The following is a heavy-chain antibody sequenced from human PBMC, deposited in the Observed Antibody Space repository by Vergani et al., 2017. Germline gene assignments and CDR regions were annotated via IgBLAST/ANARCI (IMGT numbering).Heavy chain of an antibody. D-gene: IGHD2-15*01. CDR2: IKQDGSEK. CDR3: ARGGQWLYCSGGSCYSGWFDP. J-gene: IGHJ5*02. V-gene: IGHV3-7*01. Sequence: VQLVESGGGLVKPGGSLRLSCAASGFTFSDYYMSWIRQAPGKGLEGVANIKQDGSEKYYVDSVKGRFTIARDNAKNSLYLQMNSLRAEDTAVYYCARGGQWLYCSGGSCYSGWFDPWGQGTLVTVSS. CDR1: GFTFSDYY.